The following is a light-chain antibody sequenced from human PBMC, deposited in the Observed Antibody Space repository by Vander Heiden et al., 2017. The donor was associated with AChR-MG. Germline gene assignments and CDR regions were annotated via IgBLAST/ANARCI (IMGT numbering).Light chain of an antibody. CDR2: QDS. V-gene: IGLV3-1*01. J-gene: IGLJ2*01. CDR1: KLGDKY. CDR3: QAWDSSTAWV. Sequence: SYELTQPPSVSVSPGHTASITCPGDKLGDKYACWYQQKPGQSPVLVIYQDSKRPSGIPERFSGSNSGNTATLTISGTQAMDEADYYCQAWDSSTAWVFGGGTKLTVL.